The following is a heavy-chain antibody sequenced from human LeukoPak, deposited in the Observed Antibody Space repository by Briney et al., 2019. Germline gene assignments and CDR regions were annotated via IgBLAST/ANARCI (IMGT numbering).Heavy chain of an antibody. V-gene: IGHV4-39*07. CDR3: ASIVGVTNWFDP. CDR1: GGSISSSSYY. J-gene: IGHJ5*02. D-gene: IGHD1-26*01. CDR2: IYYSGNT. Sequence: SETLSLTCTVSGGSISSSSYYWGWIRQPPGKGLEWIGGIYYSGNTNYNPSLKSRVTILVDTSKNQFSLKLSSVTAADTAVYYCASIVGVTNWFDPWGQGTLVTVSS.